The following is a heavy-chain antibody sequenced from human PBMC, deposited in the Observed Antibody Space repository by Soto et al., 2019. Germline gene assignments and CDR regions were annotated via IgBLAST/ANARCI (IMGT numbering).Heavy chain of an antibody. CDR1: GGSISSGDYY. J-gene: IGHJ5*02. V-gene: IGHV4-30-4*01. Sequence: QVQLQESGPGLVKPSQTLSLTCTVSGGSISSGDYYWSWIRQPPGKGLEWIGYIYYSGSTYYNPSLKIRITISVDPSKNQFSLTLSSVTAADTAVYYCARETDYYDSSGYYWVDPWGQGTLVTVSS. D-gene: IGHD3-22*01. CDR2: IYYSGST. CDR3: ARETDYYDSSGYYWVDP.